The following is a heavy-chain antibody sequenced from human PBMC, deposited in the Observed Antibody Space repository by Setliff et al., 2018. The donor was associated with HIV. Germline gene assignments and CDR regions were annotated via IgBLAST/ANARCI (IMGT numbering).Heavy chain of an antibody. J-gene: IGHJ4*02. CDR1: GYTFTKSI. CDR3: ARDGASGSGYYWADY. V-gene: IGHV1-46*01. Sequence: ASVKVSCKASGYTFTKSIIHWVRQAPGQGLEWMGAIIPSGGSTGYAEKFQARATLTRDTSTSTVYMELSGLREEDTAVYYCARDGASGSGYYWADYWGQGTLVTASS. CDR2: IIPSGGST. D-gene: IGHD3-3*01.